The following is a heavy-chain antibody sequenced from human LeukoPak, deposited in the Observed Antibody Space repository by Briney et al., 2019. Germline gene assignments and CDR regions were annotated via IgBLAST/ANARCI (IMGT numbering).Heavy chain of an antibody. CDR1: GGSFSGYY. J-gene: IGHJ4*02. V-gene: IGHV4-34*01. CDR3: ARSLITMVRGVRKRNYFDY. CDR2: INHSGST. Sequence: KSSETLSLTCAVYGGSFSGYYWSWIRQPPGKGLEWIGEINHSGSTNYNPSLKSRVTIPVDTSKNQFSLKLSSVTAADTAVYYCARSLITMVRGVRKRNYFDYWGQGTLVTVSS. D-gene: IGHD3-10*01.